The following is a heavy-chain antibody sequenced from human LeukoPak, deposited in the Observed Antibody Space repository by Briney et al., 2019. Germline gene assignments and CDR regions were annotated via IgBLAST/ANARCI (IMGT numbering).Heavy chain of an antibody. CDR3: ARNFGTSYNS. J-gene: IGHJ4*02. V-gene: IGHV3-53*01. CDR2: IYSGGTT. D-gene: IGHD2-2*01. CDR1: GFTVSSNY. Sequence: GGSLRLSCAASGFTVSSNYMGWVRQAPDKGLEWVSVIYSGGTTHYADSVKGRFTISRDISKNTVFLQMNSLRAEDTAVYYCARNFGTSYNSWGQGILVTVSS.